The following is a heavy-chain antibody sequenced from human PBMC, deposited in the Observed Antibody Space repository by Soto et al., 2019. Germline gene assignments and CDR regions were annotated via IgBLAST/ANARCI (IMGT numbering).Heavy chain of an antibody. CDR3: AHRLGIRNDY. CDR2: IYWDDDK. J-gene: IGHJ4*02. V-gene: IGHV2-5*02. Sequence: QITLKESGPTLVKSTQNLTLTCTFSGFSLTTGGVGVAWIRQPPRKALEWLAVIYWDDDKRYSPSLKSRLNITKDTSKNQVVLTMTNMDPLDTATYYCAHRLGIRNDYWGQGALVIVSS. CDR1: GFSLTTGGVG. D-gene: IGHD1-26*01.